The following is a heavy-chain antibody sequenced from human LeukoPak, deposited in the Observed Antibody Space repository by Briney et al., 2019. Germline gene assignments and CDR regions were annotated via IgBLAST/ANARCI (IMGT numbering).Heavy chain of an antibody. CDR2: IYDSGST. CDR3: ASDGYSSGYYYYYGMDV. Sequence: SETLSLTCTVSGGSIRSSYYYWGWIRQPPGKGLEWIGSIYDSGSTYYNPSLKSRVTISVDTSKNQFSLKLSSVTAADTAVYYCASDGYSSGYYYYYGMDVWGQGTTVTVSS. J-gene: IGHJ6*02. CDR1: GGSIRSSYYY. D-gene: IGHD6-19*01. V-gene: IGHV4-39*01.